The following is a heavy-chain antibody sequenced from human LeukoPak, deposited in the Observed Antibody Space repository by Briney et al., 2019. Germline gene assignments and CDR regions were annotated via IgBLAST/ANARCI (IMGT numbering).Heavy chain of an antibody. J-gene: IGHJ4*02. D-gene: IGHD3-3*01. CDR2: INPNSGGT. CDR1: GYTFTGYY. V-gene: IGHV1-2*02. CDR3: AMLRSGYYFDY. Sequence: GASVKVSCKASGYTFTGYYMHWVRQAPGHRLEWMGWINPNSGGTNYAQKFQGRVTMTRDTSISTAYTELSRLRSDDAGVFYCAMLRSGYYFDYWGEGALVTVSS.